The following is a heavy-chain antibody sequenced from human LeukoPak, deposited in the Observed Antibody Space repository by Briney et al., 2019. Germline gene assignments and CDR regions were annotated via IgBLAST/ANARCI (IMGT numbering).Heavy chain of an antibody. V-gene: IGHV3-7*03. CDR2: IKQDGSEK. CDR3: ARDKGDYDTSGSLFVF. Sequence: GGSLRLSCAASGFTFSSYAMSWVRQAPRKGLEWVANIKQDGSEKYYVDSVKGRFTISRDNTKNSLYLQMNSLRAEDTAVYYCARDKGDYDTSGSLFVFGGQGTLVTVSS. D-gene: IGHD3-22*01. J-gene: IGHJ4*02. CDR1: GFTFSSYA.